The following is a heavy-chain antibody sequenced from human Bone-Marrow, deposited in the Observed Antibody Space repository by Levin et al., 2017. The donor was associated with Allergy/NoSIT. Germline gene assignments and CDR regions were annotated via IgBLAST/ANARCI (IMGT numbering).Heavy chain of an antibody. CDR2: SKKRASSYST. CDR1: GFTLSDHY. Sequence: LSLTCAASGFTLSDHYMDWVRQAPGKGLEWVGRSKKRASSYSTEYAASVKGRFTISRDDSKNSLYLQMNSLKIEDTAVYYCARGFNSFDVWGQGTMVTVSS. V-gene: IGHV3-72*01. CDR3: ARGFNSFDV. J-gene: IGHJ3*01. D-gene: IGHD1-20*01.